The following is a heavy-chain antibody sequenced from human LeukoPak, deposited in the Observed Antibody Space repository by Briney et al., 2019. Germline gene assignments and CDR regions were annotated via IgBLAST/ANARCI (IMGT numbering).Heavy chain of an antibody. V-gene: IGHV3-11*04. CDR1: GFSFSDYY. Sequence: GGSLRLSCAASGFSFSDYYMSWIRQAREKGLEWVSFISGSGSTTYADSVKGRFTISRDNAKNSPYLEINSLRSEDTAVYYCAFPVRESDYWGRGALVTVSS. CDR3: AFPVRESDY. J-gene: IGHJ4*02. D-gene: IGHD3-10*01. CDR2: ISGSGSTT.